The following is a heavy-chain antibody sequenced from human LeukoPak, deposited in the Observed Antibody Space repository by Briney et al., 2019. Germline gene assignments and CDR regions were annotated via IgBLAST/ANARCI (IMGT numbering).Heavy chain of an antibody. CDR3: ARLGSYHDF. Sequence: SETLSLTCTVSGASISNYYWSWLRQTPEKGLEWMGHVHSSGGSSYYPSLKSRLTLSIDTSRNQLSLKLPSVTAADTAVYFCARLGSYHDFWGQGALVTVSS. J-gene: IGHJ4*02. V-gene: IGHV4-4*09. D-gene: IGHD1-26*01. CDR1: GASISNYY. CDR2: VHSSGGS.